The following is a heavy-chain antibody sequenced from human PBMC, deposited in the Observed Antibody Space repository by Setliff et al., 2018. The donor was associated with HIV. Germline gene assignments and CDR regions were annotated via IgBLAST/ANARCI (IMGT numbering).Heavy chain of an antibody. D-gene: IGHD6-19*01. Sequence: LSLTCAVYGGSFSGYYWSWIRQPPGKGLGWIGEINHSGSTNYNTSLKSRVTISVDTSKNQFSLKLSTVTAADTAVYYCASEGLSIAVAVGAFDIWGQGTMVTVSS. CDR3: ASEGLSIAVAVGAFDI. CDR1: GGSFSGYY. J-gene: IGHJ3*02. V-gene: IGHV4-34*01. CDR2: INHSGST.